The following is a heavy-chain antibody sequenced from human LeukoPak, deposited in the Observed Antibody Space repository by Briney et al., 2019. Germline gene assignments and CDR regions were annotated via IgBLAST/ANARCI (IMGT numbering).Heavy chain of an antibody. CDR2: IRSKANSYAT. CDR1: GFTFSGSA. D-gene: IGHD1-26*01. CDR3: LVTNTGVGGSIDY. Sequence: GGSLRLSCAASGFTFSGSAMHWVRQASGKGLEWVGRIRSKANSYATAYAAWVKGSFTISRDDSKNTAYLQMNSLKTEDTAVYYCLVTNTGVGGSIDYWGQGTLVTVSS. J-gene: IGHJ4*02. V-gene: IGHV3-73*01.